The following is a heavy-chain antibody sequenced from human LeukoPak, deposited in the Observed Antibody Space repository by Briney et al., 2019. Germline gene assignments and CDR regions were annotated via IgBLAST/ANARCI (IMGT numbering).Heavy chain of an antibody. CDR2: IYGDGST. J-gene: IGHJ4*02. D-gene: IGHD3-22*01. V-gene: IGHV3-53*01. CDR1: GFTFSDYY. CDR3: ARGGSGYYWAFDC. Sequence: SGGSLRLSCAASGFTFSDYYMSWIRQAPGKGLEWVSLIYGDGSTSYADSVKGRFTISRDNSKKTLSLQMNSLRAEDTAMYYCARGGSGYYWAFDCWGQGTLVTVSS.